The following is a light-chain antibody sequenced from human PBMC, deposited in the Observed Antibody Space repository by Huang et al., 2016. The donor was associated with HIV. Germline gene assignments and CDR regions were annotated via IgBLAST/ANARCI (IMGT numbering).Light chain of an antibody. V-gene: IGKV2D-29*01. Sequence: IVLTQTPFSLSVTPGQAASMSCNSNHDLVDDDGQIHVSWDRQRPGQPPQLRIYDIYKRCPGVPDRFSGSGEGRHFTLKINRMEAGDAAIYYCTEAKRGSLPFGGGTSV. CDR1: HDLVDDDGQIH. CDR2: DIY. CDR3: TEAKRGSLP. J-gene: IGKJ4*01.